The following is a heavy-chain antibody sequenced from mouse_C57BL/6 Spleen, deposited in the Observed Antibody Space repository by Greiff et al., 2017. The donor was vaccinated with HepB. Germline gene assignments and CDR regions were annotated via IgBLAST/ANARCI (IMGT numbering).Heavy chain of an antibody. CDR1: GYTFTSYW. Sequence: QVQLQQPGAELVRPGPSVKLSCKASGYTFTSYWMHWVKQRPGQGLEWIGVIDPSDSYTNYNQKFKGKATLTVDTSSSTAYMQLSSLTSEDSAVYYCARSGVLGYYFDYWGQGTTLTVSS. CDR3: ARSGVLGYYFDY. V-gene: IGHV1-59*01. D-gene: IGHD3-2*02. J-gene: IGHJ2*01. CDR2: IDPSDSYT.